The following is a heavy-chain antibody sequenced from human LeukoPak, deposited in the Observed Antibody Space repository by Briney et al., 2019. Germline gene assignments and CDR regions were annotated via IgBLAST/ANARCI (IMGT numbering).Heavy chain of an antibody. Sequence: GGSLRLSCAASGFTFSSYWMTWVRQAPGKGLEWLANIKEDGSEKYYVDSVKGRFTISRDNAKNSLYLQMNSLRAEDTAVYYCVRGSGLRYRYWGQGILVTVSS. CDR1: GFTFSSYW. CDR2: IKEDGSEK. J-gene: IGHJ4*02. D-gene: IGHD3-9*01. CDR3: VRGSGLRYRY. V-gene: IGHV3-7*01.